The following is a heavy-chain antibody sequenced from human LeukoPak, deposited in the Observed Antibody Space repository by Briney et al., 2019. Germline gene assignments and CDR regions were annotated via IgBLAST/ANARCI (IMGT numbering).Heavy chain of an antibody. J-gene: IGHJ4*02. V-gene: IGHV4-4*02. CDR1: GGSISSSNW. D-gene: IGHD2-15*01. CDR3: ARNSCPSGSCYDNRGYFDY. Sequence: PSETLSLTCAVSGGSISSSNWWSWVRQPPGKGLEWIGEIYHSGSTNYNPSLKSRVTISVDKSKNQFSLKLSSVTAADTAVYYCARNSCPSGSCYDNRGYFDYWGQGTLVTVSS. CDR2: IYHSGST.